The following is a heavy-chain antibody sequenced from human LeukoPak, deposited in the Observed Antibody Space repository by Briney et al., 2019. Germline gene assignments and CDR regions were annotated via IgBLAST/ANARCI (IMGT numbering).Heavy chain of an antibody. V-gene: IGHV3-30*18. J-gene: IGHJ4*02. CDR3: AKRPSDYGDYVAYFDY. D-gene: IGHD4-17*01. Sequence: GGSLRLSCAASGFSFISYGMHWVRQAPGKGLEWVGVISDDGRNRKYADSVKGRFTISRDNSKDTLYLQMNSLRDEDTAVYYCAKRPSDYGDYVAYFDYWGQGTLVTVSS. CDR2: ISDDGRNR. CDR1: GFSFISYG.